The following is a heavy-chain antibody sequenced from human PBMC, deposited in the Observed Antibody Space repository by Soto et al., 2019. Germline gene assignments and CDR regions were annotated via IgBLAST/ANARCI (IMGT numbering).Heavy chain of an antibody. CDR2: IIPIFGTA. Sequence: QVQLVQSGAEVKKPGSSVKVSCKASGGTFSSYAISWMRQAPGQGLEWMGGIIPIFGTANYAQKFQGRVTITADESTSTAYMELSSLRSEDTAVYYCARGSPIVVVPAANYFDYWGQGTLVTVSS. J-gene: IGHJ4*02. CDR3: ARGSPIVVVPAANYFDY. D-gene: IGHD2-2*01. CDR1: GGTFSSYA. V-gene: IGHV1-69*01.